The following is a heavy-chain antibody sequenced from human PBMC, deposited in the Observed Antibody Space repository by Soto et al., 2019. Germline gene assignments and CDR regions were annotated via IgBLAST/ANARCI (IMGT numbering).Heavy chain of an antibody. Sequence: ASVKVSCKASGYTFTSYAMHWVRQAPGQRLEWMGWINAGNGNTKYSQKFQGRVTITRDTSASTAYMELSSLRPEDTAVYYCARDGSSSWFYYYYYGMDVWGQGTTVTVSS. V-gene: IGHV1-3*01. CDR2: INAGNGNT. J-gene: IGHJ6*02. CDR1: GYTFTSYA. D-gene: IGHD6-13*01. CDR3: ARDGSSSWFYYYYYGMDV.